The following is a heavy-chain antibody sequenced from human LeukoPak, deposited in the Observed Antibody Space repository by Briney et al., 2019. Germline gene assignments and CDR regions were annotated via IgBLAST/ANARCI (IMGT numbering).Heavy chain of an antibody. J-gene: IGHJ4*02. CDR2: IRYDGSNK. CDR1: GFTFSSYG. CDR3: AKLPMVRGRNYFDY. D-gene: IGHD3-10*01. V-gene: IGHV3-30*02. Sequence: GGSLRLSCAASGFTFSSYGMHWVRQAPGKGLEWVAFIRYDGSNKYYADSVKGRFTISRDNSKNTLYLQMNSLRAEDTAVYYCAKLPMVRGRNYFDYWGQGTLVTVSS.